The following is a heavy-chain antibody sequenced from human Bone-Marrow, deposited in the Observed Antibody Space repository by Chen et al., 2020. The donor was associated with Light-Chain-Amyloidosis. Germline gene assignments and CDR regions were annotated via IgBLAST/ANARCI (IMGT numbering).Heavy chain of an antibody. Sequence: EVQLEQSGQEVKKPGESLKTSCKGSGYTFPNYWIGWVRQMPGKGLEWMGVISPDDSDARYSPSFGGQVTISADNSITTACLQWRSLTASDTAMYYCARRRDGYNFDYWGQGTLVTVSS. J-gene: IGHJ4*02. CDR2: ISPDDSDA. CDR3: ARRRDGYNFDY. CDR1: GYTFPNYW. D-gene: IGHD5-12*01. V-gene: IGHV5-51*01.